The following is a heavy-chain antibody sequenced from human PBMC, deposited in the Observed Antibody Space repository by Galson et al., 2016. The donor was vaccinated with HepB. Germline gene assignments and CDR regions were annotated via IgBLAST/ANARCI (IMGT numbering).Heavy chain of an antibody. V-gene: IGHV3-30*18. D-gene: IGHD1/OR15-1a*01. CDR1: GFRFGSYG. J-gene: IGHJ4*01. CDR3: AKGKWSWNTHFDY. CDR2: IPLDGSNK. Sequence: SLRLSCAASGFRFGSYGMHWVRQAPGKGLEWVAYIPLDGSNKYYRDSVKGRFTISRDNSKNTLFLQMNSLRADDTAIYYCAKGKWSWNTHFDYWGHGTLVTVSS.